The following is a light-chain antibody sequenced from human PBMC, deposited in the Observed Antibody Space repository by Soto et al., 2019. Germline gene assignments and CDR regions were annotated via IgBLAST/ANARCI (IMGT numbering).Light chain of an antibody. CDR2: WAS. V-gene: IGKV4-1*01. CDR1: QSVLYSSNNNNY. J-gene: IGKJ1*01. Sequence: DIVMTQSPDSLAVSLGERATINCKSSQSVLYSSNNNNYLASYQQKPGQHPKLLIYWASTRESGVPDRFSVSGSGTDFSLAISSLQAEDVAVYYCQQYYRPWTFGQGTKVAIK. CDR3: QQYYRPWT.